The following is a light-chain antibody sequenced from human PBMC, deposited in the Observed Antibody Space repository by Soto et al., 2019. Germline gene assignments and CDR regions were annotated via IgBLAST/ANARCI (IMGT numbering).Light chain of an antibody. Sequence: QPVLTQSPSASASLGASVKLTCTLSSSHSSYAIAWHQQQPEKGPRYLMKLHSDGSHRKGDEIPDRFSGSSSGAERYLTISSLQSEDEADYYCQTWATGIVVFGGGTQLTVL. CDR1: SSHSSYA. CDR2: LHSDGSH. J-gene: IGLJ2*01. V-gene: IGLV4-69*01. CDR3: QTWATGIVV.